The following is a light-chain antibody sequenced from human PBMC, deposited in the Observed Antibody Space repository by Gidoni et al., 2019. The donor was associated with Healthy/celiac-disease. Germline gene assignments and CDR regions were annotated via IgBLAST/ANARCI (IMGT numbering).Light chain of an antibody. Sequence: QSALTQPASVSGSPGQSIPISCTGTSSDVGGYNYVSWYQQHPGKAPKFMIYDVSNRPSGVSNRFSGSKSGNTASLTISGLQADDEADYYCSSYTSSSTLVFGGGTKLTVL. V-gene: IGLV2-14*01. CDR1: SSDVGGYNY. CDR2: DVS. CDR3: SSYTSSSTLV. J-gene: IGLJ2*01.